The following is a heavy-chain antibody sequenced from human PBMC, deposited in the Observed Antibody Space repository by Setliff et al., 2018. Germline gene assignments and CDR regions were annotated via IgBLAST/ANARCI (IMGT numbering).Heavy chain of an antibody. D-gene: IGHD2-8*02. CDR3: TVYNTGSSKDHY. CDR1: GDSIDTDIW. Sequence: SETLSLTCTVSGDSIDTDIWWSWIRQPPGRALEWIGEALQGGSTNYNPSLRGRVIISLDTSKRQFALRINSVTAADTGVYYCTVYNTGSSKDHYWGQGTPVTVSS. V-gene: IGHV4-4*02. J-gene: IGHJ4*02. CDR2: ALQGGST.